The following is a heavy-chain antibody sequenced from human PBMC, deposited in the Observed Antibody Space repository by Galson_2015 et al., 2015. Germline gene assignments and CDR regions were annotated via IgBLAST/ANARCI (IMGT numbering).Heavy chain of an antibody. CDR3: DRLAVPFLN. V-gene: IGHV3-48*03. D-gene: IGHD3-3*01. Sequence: SLRLCCKASELTFSSFEMNWVRQAPGKGLEWVSYISSSDTTIYYSDSVKGRFTISRDNAKNSLYLQMNSLSAEDTAVYYCDRLAVPFLNWGQGTLVTVSS. CDR2: ISSSDTTI. CDR1: ELTFSSFE. J-gene: IGHJ4*02.